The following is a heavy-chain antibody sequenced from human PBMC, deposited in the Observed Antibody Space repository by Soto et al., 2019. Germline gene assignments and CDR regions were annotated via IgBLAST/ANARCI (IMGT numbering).Heavy chain of an antibody. CDR3: AREDDSSAVRGFDY. J-gene: IGHJ4*02. Sequence: PGGSLRLSCAASGFTFSSYSMNWVRQATGKGLEWVSSISSSSSYIYYADSVKGRFTISRDNAKNSLYLQMNSLRAEDTAVYYCAREDDSSAVRGFDYWGQGTLVTVSS. CDR1: GFTFSSYS. V-gene: IGHV3-21*01. CDR2: ISSSSSYI. D-gene: IGHD3-10*01.